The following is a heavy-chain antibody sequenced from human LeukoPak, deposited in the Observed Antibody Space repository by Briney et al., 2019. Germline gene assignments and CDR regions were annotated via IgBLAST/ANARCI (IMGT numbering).Heavy chain of an antibody. V-gene: IGHV1-2*06. CDR2: INPNNGGT. D-gene: IGHD2-21*02. CDR1: GYTFTGYY. CDR3: ARTTVTVTATGEFDY. J-gene: IGHJ4*02. Sequence: ASVKVSCKASGYTFTGYYIHWVRQAPGQGLEWTGRINPNNGGTNYAQEFQGRVTMTRDTSINTAYMELSRLTYDDTAVYYCARTTVTVTATGEFDYWGQGILVTVSS.